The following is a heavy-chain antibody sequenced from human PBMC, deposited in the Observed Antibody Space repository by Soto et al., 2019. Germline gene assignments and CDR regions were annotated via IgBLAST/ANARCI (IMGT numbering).Heavy chain of an antibody. J-gene: IGHJ4*02. V-gene: IGHV4-4*02. CDR1: GDSISSSNW. D-gene: IGHD6-19*01. Sequence: PSETLSLTCAVSGDSISSSNWWDWVRQPPGKGLEWIGEIHHSGSTNYNPSLKSRVIISVDKSKNQCSLNLSSVTAADTAVYFCAKSVAGTILHSWGQGTLVTVSS. CDR2: IHHSGST. CDR3: AKSVAGTILHS.